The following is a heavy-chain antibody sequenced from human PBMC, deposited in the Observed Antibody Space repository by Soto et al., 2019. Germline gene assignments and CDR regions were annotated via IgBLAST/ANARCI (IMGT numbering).Heavy chain of an antibody. J-gene: IGHJ4*02. V-gene: IGHV3-48*02. CDR1: GFTFSGYS. Sequence: PGGSLKLSCAASGFTFSGYSMNWVRQTPGKGLEWLSYIGGSGGPIYYADSVKGRFTVSRDNAKNSLYLQMSSLRDEDTAVYYCATPHTDYYDGSGHHAYSNWGQGTLVTVSS. D-gene: IGHD3-22*01. CDR3: ATPHTDYYDGSGHHAYSN. CDR2: IGGSGGPI.